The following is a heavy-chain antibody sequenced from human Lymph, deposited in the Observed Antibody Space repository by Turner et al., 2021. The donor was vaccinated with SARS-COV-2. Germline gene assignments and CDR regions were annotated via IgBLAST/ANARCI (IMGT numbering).Heavy chain of an antibody. D-gene: IGHD6-13*01. CDR3: ARIAAPGMGGGVHYYYYAMDV. Sequence: QVQLVQSGAEVKKPGSSVKVSCKASGGTFSSSAISWVRQAPGQGLGWMGGIIPLLAIANYAQKFQGRVTITAEKSTSTAYMELSSLGSEDTAVYFCARIAAPGMGGGVHYYYYAMDVWGQGTTVTVSS. CDR2: IIPLLAIA. J-gene: IGHJ6*02. V-gene: IGHV1-69*10. CDR1: GGTFSSSA.